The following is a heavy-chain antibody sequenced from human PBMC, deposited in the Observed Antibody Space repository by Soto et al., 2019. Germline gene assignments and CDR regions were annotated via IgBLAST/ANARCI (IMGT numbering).Heavy chain of an antibody. CDR2: IKVDGSEK. V-gene: IGHV3-7*01. D-gene: IGHD3-3*02. J-gene: IGHJ3*01. Sequence: EVQLVASGGGLVQPGGTLRLSCGASGFTFNSYWMTWVRQAPGKGLEWVASIKVDGSEKNYVDSVKGRFTISTDNAENSLYLQMYSLRAEDTAVYYCARDVMDIFTGWNGAFDLWGQGILVTVSS. CDR3: ARDVMDIFTGWNGAFDL. CDR1: GFTFNSYW.